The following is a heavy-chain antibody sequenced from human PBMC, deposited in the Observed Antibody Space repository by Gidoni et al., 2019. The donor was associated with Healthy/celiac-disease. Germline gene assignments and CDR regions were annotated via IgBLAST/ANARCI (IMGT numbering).Heavy chain of an antibody. J-gene: IGHJ4*02. V-gene: IGHV3-23*01. CDR2: ISGSGGST. Sequence: EVQLLESGGGLVQPGGSLRLSCAASGFPLSSYAMSWVRQAPGKGLEWVSAISGSGGSTYYADSVKGRFTISRDNSKNTLYLQMNSLRAEDTAVYYCAKEGGYSYGYIGYWGQGTLVTASS. D-gene: IGHD5-18*01. CDR3: AKEGGYSYGYIGY. CDR1: GFPLSSYA.